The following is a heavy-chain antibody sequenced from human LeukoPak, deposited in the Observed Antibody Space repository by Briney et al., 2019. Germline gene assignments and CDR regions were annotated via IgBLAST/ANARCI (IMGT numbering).Heavy chain of an antibody. J-gene: IGHJ3*02. V-gene: IGHV4-59*01. CDR2: IYYSGST. D-gene: IGHD4-17*01. Sequence: PSETLSLTCPVSGGSISSYYWSWIRQPPGKGLEGIGYIYYSGSTNYNPSLKSRVTISVDTSKNQFSLKLSSVTAADTAVYYCARSPRYGDGAFDIWGQGTMVTVSS. CDR3: ARSPRYGDGAFDI. CDR1: GGSISSYY.